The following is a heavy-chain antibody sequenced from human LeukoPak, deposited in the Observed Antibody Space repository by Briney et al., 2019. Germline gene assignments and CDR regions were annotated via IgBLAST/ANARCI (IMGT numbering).Heavy chain of an antibody. CDR2: ISSSGSTI. V-gene: IGHV3-48*03. J-gene: IGHJ4*02. CDR3: ARESGLGYDY. CDR1: GFTFSSYE. Sequence: GGSLRLSCAASGFTFSSYEMNWVRQAPGKGLEWVSYISSSGSTIYYAGSVKGRFTISRDNAKNSLYLQMNSLRAEDTAIYYCARESGLGYDYWGQGTLVTVSS. D-gene: IGHD6-19*01.